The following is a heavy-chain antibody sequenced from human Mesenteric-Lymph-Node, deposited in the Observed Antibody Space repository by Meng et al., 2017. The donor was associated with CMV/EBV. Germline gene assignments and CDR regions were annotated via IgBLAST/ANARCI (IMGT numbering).Heavy chain of an antibody. CDR3: ARVFIGSGSYYYDY. CDR1: GGTFSSYY. V-gene: IGHV4-34*01. Sequence: CAVSGGTFSSYYRSWLRQTPGKGLEWIGEINHSGSNNYNPSLKSRVTISVDTSKNQFSLKLSSVTDADTAVYYCARVFIGSGSYYYDYWGQGTLVTVSS. J-gene: IGHJ4*02. D-gene: IGHD3-10*01. CDR2: INHSGSN.